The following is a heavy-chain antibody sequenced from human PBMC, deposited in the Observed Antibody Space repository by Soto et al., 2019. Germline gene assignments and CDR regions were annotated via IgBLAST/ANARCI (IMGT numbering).Heavy chain of an antibody. J-gene: IGHJ4*02. Sequence: GGSLRLSCAASGFTFSSYAMSWVRQAPGKGLEWVSAISGSGGSTYYADSVKGRFTISRDNSKNTLYLQMNSLRAEDTAVYYCAKDESFRSGSYYQYSDYWGQGTLVTVSS. D-gene: IGHD3-10*01. CDR3: AKDESFRSGSYYQYSDY. CDR2: ISGSGGST. CDR1: GFTFSSYA. V-gene: IGHV3-23*01.